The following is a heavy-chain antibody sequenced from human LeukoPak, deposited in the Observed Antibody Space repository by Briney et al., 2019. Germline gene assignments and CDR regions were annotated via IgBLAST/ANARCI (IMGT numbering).Heavy chain of an antibody. CDR2: IYTSGST. CDR1: GGSISSGSYY. CDR3: AREIGSYTY. V-gene: IGHV4-61*02. J-gene: IGHJ4*02. D-gene: IGHD3-10*01. Sequence: SQTLSLTCTVSGGSISSGSYYWSWIRQPAGKGLEWIGRIYTSGSTNYNPSLKSRVTISVDTSKNQFSLKLSSVTAADTAVYYCAREIGSYTYWGQGTLVTVSS.